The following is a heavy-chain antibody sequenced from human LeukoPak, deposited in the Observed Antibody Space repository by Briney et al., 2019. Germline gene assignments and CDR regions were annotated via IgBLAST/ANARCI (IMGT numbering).Heavy chain of an antibody. J-gene: IGHJ6*02. D-gene: IGHD6-19*01. CDR1: GFTFSSYA. Sequence: GGSLRLSCAASGFTFSSYAMSWVRQAPGKGLEWVSAISGSGGSTYYADSVKGRFTISRENAKNSLYLQMNSLRAGDTAVYYCARTQPRLYSSGWYRPPSHSYYYGMDVWGQGTTVTVSS. V-gene: IGHV3-23*01. CDR3: ARTQPRLYSSGWYRPPSHSYYYGMDV. CDR2: ISGSGGST.